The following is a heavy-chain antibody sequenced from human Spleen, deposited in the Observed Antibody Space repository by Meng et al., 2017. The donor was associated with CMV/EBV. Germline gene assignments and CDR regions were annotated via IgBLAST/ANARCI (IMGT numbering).Heavy chain of an antibody. D-gene: IGHD2-2*01. J-gene: IGHJ4*02. V-gene: IGHV3-21*06. Sequence: GESLKISCAASGFSFSTYTMNWVRQAPGKGLEWVSSITTSNNYIYYADSVQGRFTISRDNAKNSLYLQMSSLRAEDTAVYYCARGSCASCPHDYWGQGTLVTVSS. CDR3: ARGSCASCPHDY. CDR2: ITTSNNYI. CDR1: GFSFSTYT.